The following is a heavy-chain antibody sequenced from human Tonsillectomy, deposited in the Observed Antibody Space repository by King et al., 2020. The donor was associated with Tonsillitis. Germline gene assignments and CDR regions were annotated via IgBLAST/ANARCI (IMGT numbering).Heavy chain of an antibody. Sequence: VQLVESGGGLVKPGGSLRLSCAASGYTFSDYYMSWIRQAPGKGLEWVSYISSSSSYTNYADSVKGRFTISRDNAKNPLYLQMNSLIAEDTAVYYCARGYYDSSGLPDYWGQGTLVTVSS. CDR3: ARGYYDSSGLPDY. CDR1: GYTFSDYY. D-gene: IGHD3-22*01. V-gene: IGHV3-11*05. CDR2: ISSSSSYT. J-gene: IGHJ4*02.